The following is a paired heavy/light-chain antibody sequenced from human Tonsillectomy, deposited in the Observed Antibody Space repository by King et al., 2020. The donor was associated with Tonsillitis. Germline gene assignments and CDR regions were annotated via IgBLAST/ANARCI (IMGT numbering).Heavy chain of an antibody. CDR3: AKDRVSETPRDWYFDL. V-gene: IGHV3-30*18. J-gene: IGHJ2*01. D-gene: IGHD2-21*01. Sequence: QVQLVESGGGVVQPGRSLRLSCAASGFTFNIYGMHWVRQAPGKGLEWVALTSYDGSNKYYADSVKGRFTISRDNSKNTLFLQMNSLRPEDTAVYYCAKDRVSETPRDWYFDLWGRGTLVTVSS. CDR1: GFTFNIYG. CDR2: TSYDGSNK.
Light chain of an antibody. CDR1: RLGEKY. Sequence: SYELTQPPSVSVSPGQTASITCSGDRLGEKYACWYRHVPGQSPVLVIYQDSQRPSGIPERFSGSNSGNTATLTISGTQVMDEADYYCQAWDSSTVVFGGGTKLTVL. CDR3: QAWDSSTVV. J-gene: IGLJ2*01. CDR2: QDS. V-gene: IGLV3-1*01.